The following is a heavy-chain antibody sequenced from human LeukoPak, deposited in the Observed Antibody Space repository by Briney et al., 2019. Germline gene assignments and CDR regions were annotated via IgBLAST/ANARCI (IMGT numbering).Heavy chain of an antibody. D-gene: IGHD3-3*01. V-gene: IGHV4-34*01. J-gene: IGHJ4*02. CDR1: GESFSGYY. CDR3: ARGRFNVLRFLEWSYYFDY. CDR2: INHSGST. Sequence: PSETLSLTCAVYGESFSGYYWSWIRQPPGKGLEWIGEINHSGSTNYNPSLKSRVTISVDTSKNQFSLKLSSVTAADTAVYYCARGRFNVLRFLEWSYYFDYWGQGTLVTVSS.